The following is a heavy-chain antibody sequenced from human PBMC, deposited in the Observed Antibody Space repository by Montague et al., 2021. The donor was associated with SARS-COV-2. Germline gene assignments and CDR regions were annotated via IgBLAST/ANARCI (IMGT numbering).Heavy chain of an antibody. V-gene: IGHV3-21*01. CDR2: ISSSSSYI. Sequence: SLRLSWSASGFTFSSYSMNWVRQAPGKGLEWVSSISSSSSYIYYADSVKGRFTISRDNAKNSLYLQTNSLRAEDTAVYYCASELHPNYYYGMDAWGQGTTVTVSS. CDR3: ASELHPNYYYGMDA. J-gene: IGHJ6*02. D-gene: IGHD4-11*01. CDR1: GFTFSSYS.